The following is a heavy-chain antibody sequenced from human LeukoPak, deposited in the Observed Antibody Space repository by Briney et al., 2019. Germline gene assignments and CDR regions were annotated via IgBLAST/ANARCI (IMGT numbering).Heavy chain of an antibody. J-gene: IGHJ4*02. CDR2: ISGSGGST. Sequence: PGGSLRLSCAASGFTFSSYAMSCFRQPPGKGLEWVSAISGSGGSTFYADSVKGRFTISRDNSKNTLYLQMNSLRAEDTAVYYCAKEATATTFFDYWAQGTLVTVSS. CDR3: AKEATATTFFDY. V-gene: IGHV3-23*01. CDR1: GFTFSSYA. D-gene: IGHD4-11*01.